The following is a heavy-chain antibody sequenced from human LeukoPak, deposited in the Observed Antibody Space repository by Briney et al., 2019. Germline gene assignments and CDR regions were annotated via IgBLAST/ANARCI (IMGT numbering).Heavy chain of an antibody. J-gene: IGHJ6*02. V-gene: IGHV4-59*01. D-gene: IGHD3-22*01. CDR1: GGFISSYY. CDR2: IYYSGST. CDR3: ARDYYDSSGYNYYYYYGMDV. Sequence: SETLSLTCTVCGGFISSYYWSWIRQPAGKGLEWVGYIYYSGSTNYNPSLKSRVTISVDTSKNQFSLKLSSVTAADTAVYYCARDYYDSSGYNYYYYYGMDVWGQGTTVTVSS.